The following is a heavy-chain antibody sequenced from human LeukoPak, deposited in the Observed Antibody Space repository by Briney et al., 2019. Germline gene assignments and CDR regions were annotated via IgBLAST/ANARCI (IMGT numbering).Heavy chain of an antibody. CDR3: ARHKPYGSGSFDTFDI. V-gene: IGHV1-18*01. D-gene: IGHD3-10*01. CDR1: GYTFSSNG. J-gene: IGHJ3*02. CDR2: ISAYNGNT. Sequence: ASVKVSCKASGYTFSSNGISWVRHAPGQGLEWMGWISAYNGNTNYAQKFQGRVTMTTDTSTSTAYMELRSLRSDDTAVYYCARHKPYGSGSFDTFDIWGQGTMVTVSS.